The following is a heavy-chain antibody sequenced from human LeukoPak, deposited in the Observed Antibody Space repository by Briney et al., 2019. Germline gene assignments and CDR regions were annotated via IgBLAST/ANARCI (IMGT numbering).Heavy chain of an antibody. V-gene: IGHV3-7*01. CDR1: GFIFSSHW. D-gene: IGHD6-13*01. Sequence: GGSLRLSCGASGFIFSSHWMSWVRQAPGKGLEXXANINQDGGETYYVGAVKGRFTISRDNAQNSLYLQMNSLRAEDTAVYYCARDGVAAGIYFDYWGQGALVTVSS. J-gene: IGHJ4*02. CDR3: ARDGVAAGIYFDY. CDR2: INQDGGET.